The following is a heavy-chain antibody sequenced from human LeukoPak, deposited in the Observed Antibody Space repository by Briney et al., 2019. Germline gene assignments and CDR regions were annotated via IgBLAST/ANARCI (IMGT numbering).Heavy chain of an antibody. CDR1: GFTFSSYG. CDR3: ARVNSGYYDILTGYYTYYYYYMDV. Sequence: GGSLRLSCAASGFTFSSYGMHWVRQAPGKGLEWVAFIRYDGSNKYYADSVKGRFTISRDDAKNSLYLQMNSLRAEDTAVYYCARVNSGYYDILTGYYTYYYYYMDVWGKGTTVTVSS. J-gene: IGHJ6*03. CDR2: IRYDGSNK. V-gene: IGHV3-30*02. D-gene: IGHD3-9*01.